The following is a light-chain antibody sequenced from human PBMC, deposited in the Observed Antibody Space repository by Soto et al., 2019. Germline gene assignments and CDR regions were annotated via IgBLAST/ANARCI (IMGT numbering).Light chain of an antibody. CDR3: SSYAGSSNLV. J-gene: IGLJ3*02. V-gene: IGLV2-8*01. CDR2: EVS. CDR1: SSVVGGYKY. Sequence: QSALTQPPSASGSPGQSVTISCTGTSSVVGGYKYVSWYQQHPGKAPKLMIYEVSKRPSGVPDRFSGSKSGNTASLTVSGLQAEDEADYYCSSYAGSSNLVFGGGTKLTVL.